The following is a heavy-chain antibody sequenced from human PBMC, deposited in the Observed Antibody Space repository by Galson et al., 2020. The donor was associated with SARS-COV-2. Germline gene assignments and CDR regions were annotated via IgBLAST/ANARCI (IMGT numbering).Heavy chain of an antibody. CDR3: ARHYEGIAVAGMPDY. Sequence: SETLSLTCTVSGGSISSSSYYRGWIRQPPGKGLEWIGSIYYSGSTYYNPSLKSRVTISVDTSKNQFSLKLSSVTAADTAVYYCARHYEGIAVAGMPDYWGQGTLVTVSS. CDR1: GGSISSSSYY. J-gene: IGHJ4*02. D-gene: IGHD6-19*01. CDR2: IYYSGST. V-gene: IGHV4-39*01.